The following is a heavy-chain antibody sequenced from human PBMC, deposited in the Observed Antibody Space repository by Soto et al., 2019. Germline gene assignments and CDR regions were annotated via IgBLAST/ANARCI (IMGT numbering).Heavy chain of an antibody. CDR1: GFSLSTSGVG. CDR2: IYWDDDK. D-gene: IGHD3-10*01. J-gene: IGHJ4*02. CDR3: AHIGGSANYYPNYFDY. Sequence: QITLKESGPTLVKPTQTLTLTCTFSGFSLSTSGVGVTWIRQPPGKALEWLALIYWDDDKRYSPSLKTRLTITKDTSRNQVVLTMPNMDPLDTATYYCAHIGGSANYYPNYFDYWGQGSLVTVSS. V-gene: IGHV2-5*02.